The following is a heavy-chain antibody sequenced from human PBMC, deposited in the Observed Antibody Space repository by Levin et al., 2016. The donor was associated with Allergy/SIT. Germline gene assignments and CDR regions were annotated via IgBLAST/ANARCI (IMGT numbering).Heavy chain of an antibody. J-gene: IGHJ5*02. CDR1: GYTFTSYG. D-gene: IGHD2-15*01. Sequence: ASVKVSCKASGYTFTSYGISWVRQAPGQGLEWMGWISAYNGNTNYAQKLQGRVTMTTDTSTSTAYMELRSLRPEDTAVYYCVRHEEFCSGDSCYGNNWFDPWGQGTLVTVSS. CDR2: ISAYNGNT. CDR3: VRHEEFCSGDSCYGNNWFDP. V-gene: IGHV1-18*01.